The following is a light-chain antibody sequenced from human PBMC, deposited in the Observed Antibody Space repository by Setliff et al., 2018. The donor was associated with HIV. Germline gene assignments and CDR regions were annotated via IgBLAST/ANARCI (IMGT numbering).Light chain of an antibody. CDR2: EVN. J-gene: IGLJ1*01. CDR3: NSYRSRSTYV. CDR1: TSDIGAFNF. V-gene: IGLV2-14*01. Sequence: LTQPASVSGPPGQSITISCTGTTSDIGAFNFVSWYQQHPGKAPKLIIYEVNYRPSGVSTRFSGSKSGNTASLTISGLQAEDEADYYCNSYRSRSTYVSGTGTKVTVL.